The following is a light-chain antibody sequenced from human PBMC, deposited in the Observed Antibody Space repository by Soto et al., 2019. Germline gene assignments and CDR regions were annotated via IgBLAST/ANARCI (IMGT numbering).Light chain of an antibody. Sequence: EIVLTQSPLSLPVTPGQPASISCRSSPSLLYGNGHNYLDWYLQKPGQSPQLLIYLGSNRASGVTDRFSGSGSGTDFTLKISRVEAGDVGVYYCKAVQQIPAFGQGTRLEIK. CDR2: LGS. J-gene: IGKJ5*01. V-gene: IGKV2-28*01. CDR1: PSLLYGNGHNY. CDR3: KAVQQIPA.